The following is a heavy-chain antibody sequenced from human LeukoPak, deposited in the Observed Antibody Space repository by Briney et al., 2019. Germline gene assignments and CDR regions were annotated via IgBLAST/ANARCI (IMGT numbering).Heavy chain of an antibody. CDR3: ARGGYTMMVY. J-gene: IGHJ4*02. V-gene: IGHV3-23*01. Sequence: GGSLRLSCAASGFTFSSYGMSWVRQAPGKGLEWVSAISGSGGSTGYADSAKGRFTISRDNAKNTLYLQMNSLRAEDTAVYYCARGGYTMMVYWGQGTLVTVSS. CDR1: GFTFSSYG. D-gene: IGHD3-22*01. CDR2: ISGSGGST.